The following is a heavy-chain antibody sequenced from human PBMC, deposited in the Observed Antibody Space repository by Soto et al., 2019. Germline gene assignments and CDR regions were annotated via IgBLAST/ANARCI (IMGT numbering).Heavy chain of an antibody. CDR1: GCSLSTGGVG. CDR2: IYCDDDK. D-gene: IGHD2-15*01. CDR3: AHSWCCSGGICYNTYYFDY. V-gene: IGHV2-5*02. Sequence: QITLKESGPTLVKPTQTLTLTCTFSGCSLSTGGVGVGWIRQPPGKALEWLALIYCDDDKRYSPSLKSRLTITKDTTKNQVVLTLTDMDPVDIATYYCAHSWCCSGGICYNTYYFDYWGQGALVTVSS. J-gene: IGHJ4*02.